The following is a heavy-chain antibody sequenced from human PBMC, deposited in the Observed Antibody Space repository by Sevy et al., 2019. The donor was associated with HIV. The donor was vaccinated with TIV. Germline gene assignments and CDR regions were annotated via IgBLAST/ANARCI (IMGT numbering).Heavy chain of an antibody. D-gene: IGHD2-21*01. Sequence: SETLSLTCTVSGGSISSSSYDWGWIRQPPGKGLEWIGSMYSSGNTYYNPSLKSRVTIFVDTSKNQISLKLTSVTAADKAVYYCARQGGIVDRAFDYWGQGTLVTVSS. V-gene: IGHV4-39*01. CDR3: ARQGGIVDRAFDY. CDR2: MYSSGNT. CDR1: GGSISSSSYD. J-gene: IGHJ4*02.